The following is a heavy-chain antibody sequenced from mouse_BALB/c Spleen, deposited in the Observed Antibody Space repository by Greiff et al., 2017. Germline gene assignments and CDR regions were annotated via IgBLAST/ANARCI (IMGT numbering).Heavy chain of an antibody. Sequence: DVKLQESGPGLVKPSQSLSLTCSVTGYSITSGYYWNWIRQFPGNKLEWMGYISYDGSNNYNPSLKNRISITRDTSKNQFFLKLNSVTTEDTATYYCARERDYDYAMDYWGQGTSVTVSS. D-gene: IGHD1-1*01. CDR3: ARERDYDYAMDY. J-gene: IGHJ4*01. CDR1: GYSITSGYY. V-gene: IGHV3-6*02. CDR2: ISYDGSN.